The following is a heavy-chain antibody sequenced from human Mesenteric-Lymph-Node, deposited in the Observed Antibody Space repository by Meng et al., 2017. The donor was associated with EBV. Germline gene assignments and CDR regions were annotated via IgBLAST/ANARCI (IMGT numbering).Heavy chain of an antibody. CDR1: GGSISNSDYY. D-gene: IGHD2-15*01. J-gene: IGHJ4*02. V-gene: IGHV4-30-4*01. Sequence: HGHRLEPRPRVVKPQQTLSLTCPGSGGSISNSDYYWSWIRQPPGKGLEWIGYIYYSGSTYYNPSLKSRVTISVDTSKNQFSLKLSSVTASDTAVHYCARVGYCSGGSCSFRYFDYWGQGILVTVSS. CDR2: IYYSGST. CDR3: ARVGYCSGGSCSFRYFDY.